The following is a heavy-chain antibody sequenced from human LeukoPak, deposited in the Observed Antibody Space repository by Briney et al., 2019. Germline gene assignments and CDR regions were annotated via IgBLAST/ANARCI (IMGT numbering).Heavy chain of an antibody. CDR2: IWYDGSNK. CDR3: AKATSGNEDVSEAGGGWFDP. J-gene: IGHJ5*02. V-gene: IGHV3-30*02. Sequence: GGSLRLSCAASGFTFSSYGMHWVRQAPGKGLEWVAVIWYDGSNKYYADSVKGRFTISRDNSKNTLHLQMESLRPDDTGVYYCAKATSGNEDVSEAGGGWFDPWGQGTLVTVSS. D-gene: IGHD2-2*01. CDR1: GFTFSSYG.